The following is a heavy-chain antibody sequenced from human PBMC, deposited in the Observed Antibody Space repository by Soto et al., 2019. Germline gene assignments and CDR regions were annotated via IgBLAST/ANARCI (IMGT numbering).Heavy chain of an antibody. CDR2: INAGSGNT. CDR3: ATPSPLCLGEFGGCDFQH. J-gene: IGHJ1*01. V-gene: IGHV1-3*01. Sequence: QVQLVQSGAEVKKPGASVKVSCKASGYTVTSYPIHWVRQAPGQRLEWMGWINAGSGNTKYSQKFQGRVTLSRDTSASTAYMEVSSLRCEDTAVYYCATPSPLCLGEFGGCDFQHWGQGTLVTASS. D-gene: IGHD2-15*01. CDR1: GYTVTSYP.